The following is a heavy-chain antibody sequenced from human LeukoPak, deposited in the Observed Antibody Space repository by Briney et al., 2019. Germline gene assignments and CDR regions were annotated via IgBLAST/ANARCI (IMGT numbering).Heavy chain of an antibody. Sequence: ASVKVSCKASGGTFSSYAISWVRQAPGQGLEWMGGIIPIFGTANYAQKFQGRVTITADESTSTAYMELSSLRSEDTAVYYCARDQPLGYCSSTSRYTGDGSWGQGTLVTVSS. D-gene: IGHD2-2*02. CDR3: ARDQPLGYCSSTSRYTGDGS. CDR2: IIPIFGTA. J-gene: IGHJ4*02. V-gene: IGHV1-69*13. CDR1: GGTFSSYA.